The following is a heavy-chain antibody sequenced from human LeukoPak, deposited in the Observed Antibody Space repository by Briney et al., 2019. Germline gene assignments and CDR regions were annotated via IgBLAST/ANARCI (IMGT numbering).Heavy chain of an antibody. CDR1: GFSFNNYH. CDR2: ISRSGDST. CDR3: VRDLYTTIQGFDY. J-gene: IGHJ4*02. V-gene: IGHV3-48*01. Sequence: GGSLRLSCAASGFSFNNYHMNWVRQAPGKGLEWVSYISRSGDSTSYADSVKGRFTISRDNAGNSVFLLLNSLRAEDTAVYYCVRDLYTTIQGFDYWGQGALVTVSS. D-gene: IGHD5-24*01.